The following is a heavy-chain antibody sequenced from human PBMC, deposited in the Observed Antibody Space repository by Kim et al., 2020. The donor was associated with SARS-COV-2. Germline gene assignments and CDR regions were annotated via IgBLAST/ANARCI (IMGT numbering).Heavy chain of an antibody. CDR2: ISGSGGST. D-gene: IGHD3-10*01. Sequence: GGSLRLSCAASGFTFSSYAMSWVRQAPGKGLEWVSAISGSGGSTYYADSVKGRFTISRDNSKNTLYLQMNSLRAEDTAVYYCASTVYGSWTNRFGPWGQGTLVTVSS. CDR3: ASTVYGSWTNRFGP. CDR1: GFTFSSYA. V-gene: IGHV3-23*01. J-gene: IGHJ5*02.